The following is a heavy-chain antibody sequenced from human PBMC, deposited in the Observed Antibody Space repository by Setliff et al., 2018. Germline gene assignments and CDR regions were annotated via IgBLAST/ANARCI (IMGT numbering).Heavy chain of an antibody. V-gene: IGHV4-38-2*02. CDR2: IYHSGST. Sequence: SETLSLTCAVSGYSISSGYYWGWIRQPPGKGLEWIGNIYHSGSTTYNPSLTGRVTMSVDTSKNQFSLKLSSVTAADTAVYYCARDRLLVGARYAMDVWGKGTTVTVSS. J-gene: IGHJ6*03. CDR1: GYSISSGYY. CDR3: ARDRLLVGARYAMDV. D-gene: IGHD1-26*01.